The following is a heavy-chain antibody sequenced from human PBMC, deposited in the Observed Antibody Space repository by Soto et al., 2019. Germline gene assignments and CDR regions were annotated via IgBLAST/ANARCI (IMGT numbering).Heavy chain of an antibody. CDR3: ARGIAAAAHFDY. CDR1: GGSISSGDYY. V-gene: IGHV4-30-4*01. CDR2: IYYSGST. Sequence: PSETLSLTCTVSGGSISSGDYYWSWIRQPPGKGLEWIGYIYYSGSTYYNPSLKSRVTISVDTSKNQFSLKLSSVTAADTAVYYCARGIAAAAHFDYWGQGTLVTVSS. D-gene: IGHD6-13*01. J-gene: IGHJ4*02.